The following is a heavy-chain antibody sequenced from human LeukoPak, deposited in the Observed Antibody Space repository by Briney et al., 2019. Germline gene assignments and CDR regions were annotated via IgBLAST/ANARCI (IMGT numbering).Heavy chain of an antibody. CDR1: GGSISTHY. D-gene: IGHD5-12*01. CDR3: ARCGSDFDY. V-gene: IGHV4-59*11. Sequence: SETLSLTCTVSGGSISTHYWSWIRQPPGKGLEWIGYIYYSGSTNYNPSLKSRVTISVDTSKNQFSLRLSSVTAADTAVYYCARCGSDFDYWGQGTLVTASS. CDR2: IYYSGST. J-gene: IGHJ4*02.